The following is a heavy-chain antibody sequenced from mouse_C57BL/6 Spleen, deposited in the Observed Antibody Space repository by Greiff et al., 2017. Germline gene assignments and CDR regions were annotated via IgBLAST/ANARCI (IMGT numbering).Heavy chain of an antibody. D-gene: IGHD1-1*01. J-gene: IGHJ4*01. CDR3: TRDAALTDYAMDY. CDR2: IYPGNSDT. CDR1: GYTFTSYW. V-gene: IGHV1-5*01. Sequence: VQLQQSGTVLARPGASVKMSCKTSGYTFTSYWMHWVKQRPGQGLEWIGAIYPGNSDTSYNQKFKGKAKLTAVTSASTAYMELSSLTNEDSAVYYCTRDAALTDYAMDYWGQGTSVTVSS.